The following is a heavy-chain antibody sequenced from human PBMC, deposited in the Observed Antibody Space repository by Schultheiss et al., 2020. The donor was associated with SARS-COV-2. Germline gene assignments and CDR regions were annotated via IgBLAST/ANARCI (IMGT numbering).Heavy chain of an antibody. CDR2: IRDKTNSYTT. Sequence: GGSLRLSCAASGFTFSSYGMHWVRQAPGKGLEWVGRIRDKTNSYTTEYAASVKGRFTVSRDDSKNSLYLQMNSLKTEDTAVYYCARGPLAGDAYDIWGQGTMVTVSS. CDR3: ARGPLAGDAYDI. J-gene: IGHJ3*02. V-gene: IGHV3-72*01. CDR1: GFTFSSYG.